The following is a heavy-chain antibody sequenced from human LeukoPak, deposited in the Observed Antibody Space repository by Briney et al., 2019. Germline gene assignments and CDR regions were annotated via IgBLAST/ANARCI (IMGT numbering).Heavy chain of an antibody. CDR3: ARARITPNCSSTSYYSSLRTLSMDV. Sequence: KTSETLSLTCAVYGGSFSGYYWSWIRQPPGKGLEWIGEINHSGSTNYNPSLKSRVTISVDTSKNQFSLKLSSVTAADTAVYYCARARITPNCSSTSYYSSLRTLSMDVWGQGTTVTVSS. J-gene: IGHJ6*02. CDR2: INHSGST. D-gene: IGHD2-2*02. CDR1: GGSFSGYY. V-gene: IGHV4-34*01.